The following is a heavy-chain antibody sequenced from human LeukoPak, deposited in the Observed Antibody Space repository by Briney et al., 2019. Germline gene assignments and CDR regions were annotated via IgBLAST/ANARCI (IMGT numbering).Heavy chain of an antibody. CDR1: GFTFTTYG. CDR2: IWYDGSHK. D-gene: IGHD1-14*01. CDR3: AAGEPYVY. Sequence: PGRSLRLSCAASGFTFTTYGMHWVRQAPGKGLEWVAIIWYDGSHKYYADSVKGRFTISRDNSKNTLYLQMSSLRAEDTAVYYCAAGEPYVYWGQGTLVTVSS. V-gene: IGHV3-33*01. J-gene: IGHJ4*02.